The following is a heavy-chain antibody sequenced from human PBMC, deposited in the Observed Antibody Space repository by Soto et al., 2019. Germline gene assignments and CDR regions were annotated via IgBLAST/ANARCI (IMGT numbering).Heavy chain of an antibody. V-gene: IGHV4-31*03. J-gene: IGHJ6*02. D-gene: IGHD2-21*02. Sequence: QVQLQESGPGLVKPSQTLSLTCTVSGGSISSGGYYWSWIRQHPGKGLEWIGYIYYSGSTYYNPSLKSRVTITVDTSKNQFSLKLSSVTAADTAVYYCARDPVQEVTPRLGYYYGMDVWGQGTTVTVSS. CDR3: ARDPVQEVTPRLGYYYGMDV. CDR1: GGSISSGGYY. CDR2: IYYSGST.